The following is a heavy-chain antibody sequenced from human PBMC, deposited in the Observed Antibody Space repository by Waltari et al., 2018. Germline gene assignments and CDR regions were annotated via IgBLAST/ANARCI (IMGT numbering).Heavy chain of an antibody. D-gene: IGHD3-22*01. V-gene: IGHV3-66*03. Sequence: EVQLVESGGGLIQPGGSLRLSCAASGFTVSSNYMSWVRQAPGKGLEWVSVLSSGGSTYNADIVKGRFTISRDNSKNTLYIQMNSLRAEDTAVYYCARDTKGYSSGYYRVDAFDIWGQGTMVTVSS. CDR1: GFTVSSNY. J-gene: IGHJ3*02. CDR3: ARDTKGYSSGYYRVDAFDI. CDR2: LSSGGST.